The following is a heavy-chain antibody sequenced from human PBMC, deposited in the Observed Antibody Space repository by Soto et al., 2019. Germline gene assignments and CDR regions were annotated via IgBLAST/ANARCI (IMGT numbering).Heavy chain of an antibody. J-gene: IGHJ5*02. CDR1: GFSVTANS. D-gene: IGHD6-13*01. CDR2: MHSDVTT. CDR3: ARQLSGSWYNWFDP. V-gene: IGHV3-53*01. Sequence: GGSLRLSCAASGFSVTANSMSWVRQAPGKGLEWVSVMHSDVTTYYADSVKGRFIISRDNSKNTLYLQMSNLRGKDTARYFCARQLSGSWYNWFDPWGQGTLVTVSS.